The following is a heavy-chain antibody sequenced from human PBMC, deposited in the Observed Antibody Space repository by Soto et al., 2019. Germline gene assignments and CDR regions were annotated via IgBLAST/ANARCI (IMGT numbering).Heavy chain of an antibody. CDR1: GGTFDNFI. V-gene: IGHV1-69*01. D-gene: IGHD2-21*01. Sequence: QVQLVQSGAEVKEPGSSVRVSCKASGGTFDNFIMNWVRQTPGQGLEWVGGIVPMLGTPTYAEKFKGRVTISATGSTSTVFMEVTSLRADDTAIYYCASSGSCGAGLGRWSGMDVGGEWSAFTICS. CDR2: IVPMLGTP. J-gene: IGHJ6*02. CDR3: ASSGSCGAGLGRWSGMDV.